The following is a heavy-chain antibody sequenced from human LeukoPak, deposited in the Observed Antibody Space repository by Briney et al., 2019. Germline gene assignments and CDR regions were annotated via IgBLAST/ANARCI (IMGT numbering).Heavy chain of an antibody. CDR1: GFTFSSYA. J-gene: IGHJ4*02. Sequence: PAGGSLRLSCAASGFTFSSYAMSWVRQAPGKGLEWVSAISGSGGSTYYADSVKGRFTISRDNSKNTLYLQMSSLRDEDTAVYYCVRVVGGCSSTSCHLDYWGQGTLVTVSS. CDR3: VRVVGGCSSTSCHLDY. D-gene: IGHD2-2*01. V-gene: IGHV3-23*01. CDR2: ISGSGGST.